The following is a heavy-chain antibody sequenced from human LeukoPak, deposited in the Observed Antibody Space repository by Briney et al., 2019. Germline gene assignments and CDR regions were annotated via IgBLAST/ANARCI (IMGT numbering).Heavy chain of an antibody. CDR2: IYPGDSDT. V-gene: IGHV5-51*01. CDR3: VRCLYGANSNQFEY. J-gene: IGHJ4*02. CDR1: GYSFSTYW. Sequence: GESLKISCKGSGYSFSTYWIGWVRQMPGKGLEWMVVIYPGDSDTRYSPSSEGQVTISAAKSISTAYLQWSSLEASDTAMYYCVRCLYGANSNQFEYWGQGTLVTVSS. D-gene: IGHD4-23*01.